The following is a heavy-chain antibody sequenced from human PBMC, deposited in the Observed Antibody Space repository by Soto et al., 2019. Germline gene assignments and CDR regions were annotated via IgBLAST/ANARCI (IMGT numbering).Heavy chain of an antibody. D-gene: IGHD3-9*01. J-gene: IGHJ6*02. CDR1: GYTFTSYA. CDR2: INPNSGGT. Sequence: ASVKVSCKASGYTFTSYAMHWVRQAPGQGLEWMGWINPNSGGTNYAKKFQGRVTMTRDTSISTAYMELSRLRSDDTAVYYCARDRDILTGEYYYYGMDVWGQGTTVTVSS. V-gene: IGHV1-2*02. CDR3: ARDRDILTGEYYYYGMDV.